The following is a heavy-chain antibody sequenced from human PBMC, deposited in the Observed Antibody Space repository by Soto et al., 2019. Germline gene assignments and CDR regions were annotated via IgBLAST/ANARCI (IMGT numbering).Heavy chain of an antibody. CDR3: ARSRGSSGWYVRWFDP. J-gene: IGHJ5*02. CDR2: INHSGST. V-gene: IGHV4-34*01. Sequence: PSETLSLTCAVYGGSFSGYYWSWIRQPPGKGLEWIGGINHSGSTNYNPSLKSRVTISVDTSKNQFSLKLSSVTAADTAVYYCARSRGSSGWYVRWFDPWGQGTLVTVSS. CDR1: GGSFSGYY. D-gene: IGHD6-19*01.